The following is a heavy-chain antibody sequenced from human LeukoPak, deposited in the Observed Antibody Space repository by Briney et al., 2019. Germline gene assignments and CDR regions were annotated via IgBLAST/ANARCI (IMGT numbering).Heavy chain of an antibody. CDR2: ISYDGSNK. Sequence: AGGSLRLSCAASGFTFSSYAMHWVRQAPGKGLEWVAVISYDGSNKYYADSVKGRFTISRDNSKNTLYLQMNSLRAEDTAVYYCAKDGDIAAAGYYFDYWGQGTLVTVSS. D-gene: IGHD6-13*01. J-gene: IGHJ4*02. V-gene: IGHV3-30-3*01. CDR3: AKDGDIAAAGYYFDY. CDR1: GFTFSSYA.